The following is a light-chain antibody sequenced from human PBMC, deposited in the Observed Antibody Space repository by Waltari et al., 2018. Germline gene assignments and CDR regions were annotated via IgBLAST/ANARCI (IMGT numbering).Light chain of an antibody. CDR1: QSVSSSY. V-gene: IGKV3-20*01. CDR3: QQYGSSPLT. CDR2: DAS. J-gene: IGKJ4*01. Sequence: EIVLTQSPGTLSLSPGERAPLPCRASQSVSSSYLAWYRQRPGQAPRLLIYDASSRATGIPDRFSGSGSGTDFTLTISRLEPEDFAVYYCQQYGSSPLTFGGGTKVEIK.